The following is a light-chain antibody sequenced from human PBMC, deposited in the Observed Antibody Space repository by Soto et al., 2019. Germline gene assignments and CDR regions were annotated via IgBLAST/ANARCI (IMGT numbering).Light chain of an antibody. CDR1: QSVSSN. CDR2: GAS. CDR3: QQYGSSPPVT. J-gene: IGKJ4*01. V-gene: IGKV3-15*01. Sequence: EIVMTQSPATLSVSPGERATLSCRASQSVSSNLAWYQQKPGQAPRLLIYGASTRATGIPARFGGSGSGTEFTLTISSLQSEDFAVYYCQQYGSSPPVTFGGGTKVDI.